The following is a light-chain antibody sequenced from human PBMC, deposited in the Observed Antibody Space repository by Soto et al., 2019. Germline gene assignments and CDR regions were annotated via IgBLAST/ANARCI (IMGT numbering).Light chain of an antibody. CDR1: QSVSSSY. J-gene: IGKJ5*01. CDR3: QQRSNWPSIT. Sequence: IVLTQSPGTLSLSRLERATMSCMASQSVSSSYLAWYQQKPGQAPRLLIYDASTRATGIPARFSGSGSGTDFTLTISSLEPEDFAVYYCQQRSNWPSITFGQGTRLEIK. CDR2: DAS. V-gene: IGKV3-11*01.